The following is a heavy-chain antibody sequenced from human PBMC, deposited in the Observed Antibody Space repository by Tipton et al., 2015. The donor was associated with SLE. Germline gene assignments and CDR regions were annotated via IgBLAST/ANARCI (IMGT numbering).Heavy chain of an antibody. CDR1: GGSISSCSYY. Sequence: TLSLTCTVSGGSISSCSYYWGWIRQPPGKGLEWRGSIYYSGSTYYNPSLKSRVTISVDTSKNQFSLKLSSVNASDTAVYYCVRALAKRAADWFDPWGQGTLVAVSS. J-gene: IGHJ5*02. CDR3: VRALAKRAADWFDP. CDR2: IYYSGST. D-gene: IGHD6-13*01. V-gene: IGHV4-39*07.